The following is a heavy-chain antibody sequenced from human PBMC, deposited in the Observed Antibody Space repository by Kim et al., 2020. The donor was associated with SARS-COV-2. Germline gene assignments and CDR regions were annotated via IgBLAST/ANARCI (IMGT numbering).Heavy chain of an antibody. Sequence: GGSLRLSCAASGFTFSNQAMTWVRQAPGKGLEWVSTISGSGYRTYYTDSGKGRFTISRDNSKNTVYLQMNRLTAEDTAAYYCAKAILGLCGWGQGTLVTVSS. J-gene: IGHJ4*02. CDR3: AKAILGLCG. D-gene: IGHD2-21*01. CDR1: GFTFSNQA. CDR2: ISGSGYRT. V-gene: IGHV3-23*01.